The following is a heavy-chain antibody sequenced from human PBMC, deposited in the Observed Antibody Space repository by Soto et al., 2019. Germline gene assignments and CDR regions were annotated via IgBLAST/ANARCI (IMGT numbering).Heavy chain of an antibody. V-gene: IGHV3-11*05. CDR2: ISSSSTYT. D-gene: IGHD3-9*01. Sequence: PGGSLRLSCAASRFTFSDYYMSWIRQAPGKGLEWVSYISSSSTYTNYADSVKGRFTTSRDNAKNSLYLQMNSLRAEDTAVYYCARDADILTGSDAFDIWGQGTMVTVSS. CDR1: RFTFSDYY. J-gene: IGHJ3*02. CDR3: ARDADILTGSDAFDI.